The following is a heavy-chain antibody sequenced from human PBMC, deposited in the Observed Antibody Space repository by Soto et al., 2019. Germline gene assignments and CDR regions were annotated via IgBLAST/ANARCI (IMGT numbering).Heavy chain of an antibody. CDR1: GFTFDDYA. CDR3: AKDLSIAAAGPFDY. J-gene: IGHJ4*02. D-gene: IGHD6-13*01. CDR2: ISWNSGSI. Sequence: GGSLRLSCAASGFTFDDYAMHWVRQAPGKGLEWVSGISWNSGSIGYADSVKGRFTISRDNAKNSLYLQMNSLRAEDTALYYCAKDLSIAAAGPFDYWGQGTLVTVSS. V-gene: IGHV3-9*01.